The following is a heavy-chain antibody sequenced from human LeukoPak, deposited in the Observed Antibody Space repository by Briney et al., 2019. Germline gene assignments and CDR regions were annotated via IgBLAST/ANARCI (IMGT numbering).Heavy chain of an antibody. J-gene: IGHJ4*02. Sequence: SETLSLTCTVSGGSISSGGYYWSWIRQPPGKGLEWIGYIYHSGSTYYNPSLKSRVTISVDRSKNQFSLKLPSVTAADTAVYYCARVDGVTRFYFDLWGQGSLVTVSS. CDR2: IYHSGST. CDR1: GGSISSGGYY. V-gene: IGHV4-30-2*01. CDR3: ARVDGVTRFYFDL. D-gene: IGHD3-10*02.